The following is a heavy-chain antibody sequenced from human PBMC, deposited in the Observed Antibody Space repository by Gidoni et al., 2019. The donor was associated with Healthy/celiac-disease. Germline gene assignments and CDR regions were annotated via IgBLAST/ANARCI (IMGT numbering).Heavy chain of an antibody. CDR3: ARAGYGSGSYGDY. CDR2: IWYDGSNK. D-gene: IGHD3-10*01. V-gene: IGHV3-33*01. J-gene: IGHJ4*02. CDR1: GFTFSSYG. Sequence: QVQLVESGGGVVQPGRSLRLSCAASGFTFSSYGMHWVRQAPGKGLEWVAVIWYDGSNKYYADSVKGRFTISRDNSKNTLYLQMNSLRAEDTAVYYCARAGYGSGSYGDYWGQGTLVTVSS.